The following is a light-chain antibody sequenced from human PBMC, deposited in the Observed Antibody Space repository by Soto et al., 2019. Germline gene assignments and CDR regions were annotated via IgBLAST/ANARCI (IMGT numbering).Light chain of an antibody. Sequence: EIVLTQSPATLSLSPGRRATLSCRASQSVGHYLAWYQQKPGQAPRLLIYDASNRATGVPARFRGSGSGTDFTLTISSLEPEDFAVYYCQQRSKWPPFTFGQGTRLEIK. CDR1: QSVGHY. V-gene: IGKV3-11*01. CDR2: DAS. CDR3: QQRSKWPPFT. J-gene: IGKJ5*01.